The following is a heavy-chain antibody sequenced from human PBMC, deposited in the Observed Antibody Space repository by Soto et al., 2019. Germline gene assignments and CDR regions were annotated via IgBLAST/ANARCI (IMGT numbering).Heavy chain of an antibody. CDR1: GGSISRGGYS. CDR2: IYHSGST. D-gene: IGHD4-17*01. Sequence: ASETLSPTCAVSGGSISRGGYSPSWIRQPPGKGLEWIGYIYHSGSTYYNPSLKSRVTISVDRSKNQFSLKLSSVTAADTAVYYCAREEFYGDYVRWFDPWGQGTLVTVSS. CDR3: AREEFYGDYVRWFDP. V-gene: IGHV4-30-2*01. J-gene: IGHJ5*02.